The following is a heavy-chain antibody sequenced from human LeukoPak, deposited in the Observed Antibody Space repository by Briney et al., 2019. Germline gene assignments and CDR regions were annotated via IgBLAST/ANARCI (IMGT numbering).Heavy chain of an antibody. CDR2: IDHRGDT. CDR1: GGSFSRYY. CDR3: ARELVDYDFWSGYYPKYYFDY. V-gene: IGHV4-34*01. J-gene: IGHJ4*02. Sequence: SETLSLTCAVYGGSFSRYYWSWIRQSPGKGLEWIAEIDHRGDTNYNPSLKSRVTISVDTSKNQFSLKLSSVTAADTAVYYCARELVDYDFWSGYYPKYYFDYWGQGTLVTVSS. D-gene: IGHD3-3*01.